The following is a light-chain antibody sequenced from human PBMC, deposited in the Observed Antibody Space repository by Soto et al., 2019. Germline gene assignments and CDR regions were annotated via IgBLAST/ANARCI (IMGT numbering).Light chain of an antibody. Sequence: QSALTQPASVSGSPGQSITISCTGTSSDVGGYNYVSWYQQHPGKAPKLMIYDVGNRPSGVSNRFSGSKSGNTASLTISGLQAEDEAHYYCSSYTSSSTLDVVFGGGTKLTVL. V-gene: IGLV2-14*01. CDR3: SSYTSSSTLDVV. CDR1: SSDVGGYNY. CDR2: DVG. J-gene: IGLJ2*01.